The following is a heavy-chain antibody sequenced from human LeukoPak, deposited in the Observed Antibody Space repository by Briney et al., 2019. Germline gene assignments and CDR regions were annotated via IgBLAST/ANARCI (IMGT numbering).Heavy chain of an antibody. V-gene: IGHV4-34*01. J-gene: IGHJ6*03. CDR1: GGSFSGYY. Sequence: SETLSLTCAVYGGSFSGYYWSWIRQPPGKGLEWIGEINHSGSTNYNPSLKSRVTISVDTSKNQFSLKLSSVTAADTAVYYCARGFNVVTGYYYMDVWGKGTAVTVSS. D-gene: IGHD2-15*01. CDR3: ARGFNVVTGYYYMDV. CDR2: INHSGST.